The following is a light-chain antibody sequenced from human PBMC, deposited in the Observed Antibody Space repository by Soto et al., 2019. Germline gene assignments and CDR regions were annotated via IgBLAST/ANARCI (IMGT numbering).Light chain of an antibody. CDR3: HSYDSRLSAWV. CDR2: ENT. V-gene: IGLV1-40*01. J-gene: IGLJ3*02. Sequence: QSVLTQPPSVSGAPGQRVTISCTGSSSNIGAGFDVHWYQQLPGTAPKLLIFENTDRPSGVPDRFSGSKSGTSASLAITGLQAEDAADYYCHSYDSRLSAWVFGGGTKLTVL. CDR1: SSNIGAGFD.